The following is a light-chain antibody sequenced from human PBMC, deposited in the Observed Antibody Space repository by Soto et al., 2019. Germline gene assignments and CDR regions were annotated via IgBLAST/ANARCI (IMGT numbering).Light chain of an antibody. J-gene: IGLJ1*01. CDR1: SSDVGNYSR. Sequence: QSVLTQPPSLSGSPGQSVAISCAGTSSDVGNYSRVSWYQQPPGTAPKLMIYDVTNRPSGVPDRFSGSKSGNTASLTISGLEADDEADYYCSSYTSSDTYVFGTGTKVTVL. CDR2: DVT. CDR3: SSYTSSDTYV. V-gene: IGLV2-18*02.